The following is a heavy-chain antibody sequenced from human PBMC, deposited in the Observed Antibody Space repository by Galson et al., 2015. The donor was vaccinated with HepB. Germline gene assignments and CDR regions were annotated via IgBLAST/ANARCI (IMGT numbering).Heavy chain of an antibody. J-gene: IGHJ5*02. CDR1: GFSLSTSGMC. CDR2: IDWDDDK. Sequence: PALVKPTQTLTLTCTFSGFSLSTSGMCVSWIRQPPGKALEWLARIDWDDDKYYSTSLKTRLTISKDTSKNQVVLTMTNMDPVDTATYYCARISGPEAYGWFDPWGQGTLVTVSS. V-gene: IGHV2-70*11. CDR3: ARISGPEAYGWFDP. D-gene: IGHD1-14*01.